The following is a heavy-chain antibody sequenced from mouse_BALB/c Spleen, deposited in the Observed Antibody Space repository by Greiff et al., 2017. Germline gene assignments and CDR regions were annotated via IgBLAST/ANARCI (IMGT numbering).Heavy chain of an antibody. D-gene: IGHD3-1*01. CDR1: GFSLTSYG. Sequence: VQLVESGPGLVAPSQSLSITCTVSGFSLTSYGVHWVRQPPGKGLEWLGVIWAGGSTNYNSALMSRLSISKDNSKSQVFLKMNSLQTDDTAMYYCAKDSSGYELDDAMDYWGQGTSVTVSS. J-gene: IGHJ4*01. CDR2: IWAGGST. CDR3: AKDSSGYELDDAMDY. V-gene: IGHV2-9*02.